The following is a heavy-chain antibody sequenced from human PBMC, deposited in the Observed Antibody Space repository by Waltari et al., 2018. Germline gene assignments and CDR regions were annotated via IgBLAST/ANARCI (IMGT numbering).Heavy chain of an antibody. D-gene: IGHD6-13*01. CDR3: ARLSSSSPFDD. CDR2: RVHSGST. J-gene: IGHJ4*01. V-gene: IGHV4-38-2*01. Sequence: QVQLQESGPGLVKPSETLSLTCAVSGYSISSGYYWGWIRQPQGKGLEWIGSRVHSGSTYSTPSLKSRVTISVDTSKIQFSLKLSSVTAADTAVYYCARLSSSSPFDDWGHGTLVTVSS. CDR1: GYSISSGYY.